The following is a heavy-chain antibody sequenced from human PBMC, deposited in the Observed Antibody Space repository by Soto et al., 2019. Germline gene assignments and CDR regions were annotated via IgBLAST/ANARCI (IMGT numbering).Heavy chain of an antibody. CDR2: ISYDGSNK. Sequence: QVQLVESGGGVVQPGRSLRLSCAASGFTFSSYAMHWVRQAPGKGLEWVAVISYDGSNKYYADSVKGRFTISRDNSKNTLYLQMNSLRAEDTAVYYCARDFLPKAVGTAMVGFDYWGQGTLVTVSS. CDR1: GFTFSSYA. D-gene: IGHD5-18*01. V-gene: IGHV3-30-3*01. CDR3: ARDFLPKAVGTAMVGFDY. J-gene: IGHJ4*02.